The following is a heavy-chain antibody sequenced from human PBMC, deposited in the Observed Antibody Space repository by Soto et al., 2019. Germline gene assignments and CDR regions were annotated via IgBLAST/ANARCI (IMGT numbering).Heavy chain of an antibody. D-gene: IGHD6-19*01. V-gene: IGHV6-1*01. CDR1: GDSVSSNSAA. CDR3: TRALSGSGPDS. J-gene: IGHJ4*02. Sequence: SPTLSLTCAISGDSVSSNSAAWNWFRQSTSRGLEWLGGTYYRSKWYVDYAVSLKSRISIDPDTSKNQFSLQLNSVTPDDTAIYYCTRALSGSGPDSWGQGTLVTVSS. CDR2: TYYRSKWYV.